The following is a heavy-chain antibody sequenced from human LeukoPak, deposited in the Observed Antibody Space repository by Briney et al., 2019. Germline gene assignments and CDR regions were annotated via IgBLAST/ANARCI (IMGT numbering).Heavy chain of an antibody. CDR3: ARGGYGGIPYYYYGMDV. V-gene: IGHV3-13*01. Sequence: PGGSLRLSCAASGFTFSSYDMHWVRQATGKGLEWVSAIGTAGDTYYPGSVKGRFTISRENAKNSLYLQMNSLRAGDTAVYYCARGGYGGIPYYYYGMDVWGQGTTVTVSS. D-gene: IGHD4-23*01. J-gene: IGHJ6*02. CDR2: IGTAGDT. CDR1: GFTFSSYD.